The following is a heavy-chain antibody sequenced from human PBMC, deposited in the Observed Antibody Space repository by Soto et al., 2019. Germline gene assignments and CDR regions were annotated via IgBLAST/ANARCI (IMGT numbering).Heavy chain of an antibody. CDR2: ISSNGGST. D-gene: IGHD4-17*01. CDR3: VKSTVTTSSPDY. Sequence: EVQLVQSGEGLVQPGGSLRLSCTASGFTFSDYAMHWVRQAPGQRLEYVSAISSNGGSTSYADSVKGRITISRDNSKNTLELQMGSLRAEDIAVYYCVKSTVTTSSPDYWGQGTLVTVSS. V-gene: IGHV3-64*02. CDR1: GFTFSDYA. J-gene: IGHJ4*02.